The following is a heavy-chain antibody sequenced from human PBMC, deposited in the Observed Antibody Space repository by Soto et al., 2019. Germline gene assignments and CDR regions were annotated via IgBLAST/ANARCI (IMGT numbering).Heavy chain of an antibody. CDR3: AKDCSGGSCYEEFEY. V-gene: IGHV3-23*01. J-gene: IGHJ4*02. D-gene: IGHD2-15*01. Sequence: GGSLRLSCAASGFTFSSYAMSWVRQAPGKGLEWVSAISGSGGSTYYADSVKGRFTISRDNSKNTLYLQMNSLRAEDTAVYYCAKDCSGGSCYEEFEYWGQGSLDTISS. CDR2: ISGSGGST. CDR1: GFTFSSYA.